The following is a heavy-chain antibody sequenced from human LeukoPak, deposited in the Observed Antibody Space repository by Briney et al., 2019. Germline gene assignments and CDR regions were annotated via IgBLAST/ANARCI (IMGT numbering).Heavy chain of an antibody. CDR3: ARRSYYDSRAS. Sequence: SETLSLTCTVSGGSISSSSYYWGWLRQPPGKGLEWIGSIYYSGSTYYNPSLKSRVTISVDTSKNQFSLKLSSVTAADTAVYYCARRSYYDSRASWGQGTRVTVSS. V-gene: IGHV4-39*01. D-gene: IGHD3-22*01. CDR1: GGSISSSSYY. CDR2: IYYSGST. J-gene: IGHJ4*02.